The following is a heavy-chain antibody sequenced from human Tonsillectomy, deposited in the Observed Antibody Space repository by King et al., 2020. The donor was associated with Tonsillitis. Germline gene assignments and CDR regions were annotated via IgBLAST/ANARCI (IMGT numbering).Heavy chain of an antibody. Sequence: VQLVQSGAEVKKPGASVKVSCKTSGYIFTSYGISWVRQAPGQGLEWMGWISAYNGNTNYAQKLQGRVTMTTDTSTSTAYMELRSLRSDDTAVYYCGREPRGRYYDSSPKLDYWGQGTLVTVSS. CDR3: GREPRGRYYDSSPKLDY. V-gene: IGHV1-18*04. J-gene: IGHJ4*02. D-gene: IGHD3-22*01. CDR2: ISAYNGNT. CDR1: GYIFTSYG.